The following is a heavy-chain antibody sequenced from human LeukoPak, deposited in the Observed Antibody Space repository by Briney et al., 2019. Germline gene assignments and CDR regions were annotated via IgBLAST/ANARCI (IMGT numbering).Heavy chain of an antibody. CDR3: ARARLRALVWFDP. CDR2: INPNSGGT. D-gene: IGHD4-17*01. Sequence: ASVKVSCKVSGYTLTELSMHWVRQAPGQGLEWMGWINPNSGGTNYAQKFQGRVTMTRDTSISTAYMELSRLRSDDTAVYYCARARLRALVWFDPWGQGTLVTVSS. J-gene: IGHJ5*02. CDR1: GYTLTELS. V-gene: IGHV1-2*02.